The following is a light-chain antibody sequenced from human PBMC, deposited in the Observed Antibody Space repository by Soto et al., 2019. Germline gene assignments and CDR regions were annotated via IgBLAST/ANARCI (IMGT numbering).Light chain of an antibody. CDR3: QVWDSSSDHP. V-gene: IGLV3-21*04. CDR1: NIGSKR. CDR2: YDS. Sequence: SYELTQPPSVSVAPGKTARITCGGTNIGSKRVHWYQQKPGQAPVLVIYYDSDRPSGIPERFSGSNSGNTATLTISRVEAGDEADYYCQVWDSSSDHPFGGGTKLTVL. J-gene: IGLJ2*01.